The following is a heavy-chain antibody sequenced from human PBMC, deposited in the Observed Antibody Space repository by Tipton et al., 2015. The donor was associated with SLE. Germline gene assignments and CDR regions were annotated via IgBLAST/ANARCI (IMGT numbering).Heavy chain of an antibody. CDR1: GFTFSSYG. CDR3: ARDLSRALGN. J-gene: IGHJ4*02. Sequence: SLRPSCAASGFTFSSYGMHWVRQAPGKGLEWVAVIWYDGSNKYYADPVKGRFTISRDNSKNTLYLQMNSLRAEDTAVYYCARDLSRALGNWGQGTLVTVSS. D-gene: IGHD5-24*01. CDR2: IWYDGSNK. V-gene: IGHV3-33*01.